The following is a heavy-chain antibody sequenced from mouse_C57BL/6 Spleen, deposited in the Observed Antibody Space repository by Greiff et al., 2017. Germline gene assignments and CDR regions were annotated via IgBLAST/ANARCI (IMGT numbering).Heavy chain of an antibody. D-gene: IGHD1-1*01. CDR2: IDPETGGT. Sequence: QVQLQQSGAELVRPGASVTLSCKASGYTFTDYEMHWVKQTPGHGLEWIGAIDPETGGTAYNQKFKGKAILTADKSSSTAYMQLRSLTSEDSAVXYCTGVGITTVPVRGFDYWGQGTTLTVSS. CDR1: GYTFTDYE. J-gene: IGHJ2*01. CDR3: TGVGITTVPVRGFDY. V-gene: IGHV1-15*01.